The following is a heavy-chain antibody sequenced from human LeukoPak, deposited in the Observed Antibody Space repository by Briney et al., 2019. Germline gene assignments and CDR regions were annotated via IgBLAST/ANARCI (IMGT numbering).Heavy chain of an antibody. Sequence: PGGSLRLSCAASGFTFSSYEMSWVRQAPGKGLEWVANIKQDGSEKFYVDSVKGRFTISRDNAKNSLYLQMNSLRAEDTAVYFCARLDLYSSSWNSFYGMDVWGQGTTVTVSS. CDR2: IKQDGSEK. V-gene: IGHV3-7*04. CDR1: GFTFSSYE. CDR3: ARLDLYSSSWNSFYGMDV. D-gene: IGHD6-13*01. J-gene: IGHJ6*02.